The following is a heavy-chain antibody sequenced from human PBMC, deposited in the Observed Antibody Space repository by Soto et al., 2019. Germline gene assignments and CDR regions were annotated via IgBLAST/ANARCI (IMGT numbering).Heavy chain of an antibody. CDR2: VYYSGGS. Sequence: TSETLSLTCAVSNYSISSGYYWGWIRQPPGKGLEWIGSVYYSGGSYYNSSLKSRVTISLDTSKNQFSLRLSSVNAADTAVYYCNRSRWYSAIGYWGQGALGTVSS. V-gene: IGHV4-38-2*01. CDR1: NYSISSGYY. CDR3: NRSRWYSAIGY. J-gene: IGHJ4*02. D-gene: IGHD1-20*01.